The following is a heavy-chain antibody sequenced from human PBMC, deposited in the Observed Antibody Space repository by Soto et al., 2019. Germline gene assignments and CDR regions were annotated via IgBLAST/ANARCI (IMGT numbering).Heavy chain of an antibody. CDR1: GFTFRSYV. CDR2: TSYDGSNN. V-gene: IGHV3-33*05. Sequence: QVQLVESGGGVVQHGTSLRLSCVGSGFTFRSYVIHWVRQAPGKGLEWVALTSYDGSNNFYGDSVKGRFTISRDNSRNTVELQIDSLRLEDTARYYCARWGTTGGLDVWGQGTLVSVSS. J-gene: IGHJ4*02. D-gene: IGHD3-16*01. CDR3: ARWGTTGGLDV.